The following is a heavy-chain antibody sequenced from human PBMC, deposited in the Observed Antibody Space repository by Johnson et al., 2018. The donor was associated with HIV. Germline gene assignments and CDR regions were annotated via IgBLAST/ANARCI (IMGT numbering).Heavy chain of an antibody. J-gene: IGHJ3*02. D-gene: IGHD6-19*01. V-gene: IGHV3-66*03. CDR1: GFTISNNY. Sequence: VQLVESGGGLIQTGGSLRLSCAASGFTISNNYMSWVRQAPGKGLEWVSVIYSGGSTYYAASVTGRFTISRDISKNTLYLQMNSLKADDTAIYYCAKDEEGYSRAWSAGTAFDIWGQGTMVTVSS. CDR2: IYSGGST. CDR3: AKDEEGYSRAWSAGTAFDI.